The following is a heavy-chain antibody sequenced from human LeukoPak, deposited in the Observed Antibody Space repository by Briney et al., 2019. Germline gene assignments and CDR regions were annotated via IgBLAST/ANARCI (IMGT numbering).Heavy chain of an antibody. Sequence: GGSLRLSCAASGFTFSSYAMSWVRQAPGKGLEWVSAISGIGGSTYYADSVKGRFTISRDNSKNTLYLQMNSLRAEDTAVYYCAKDRPNCSGGSCYAPWGQGTLVTVSS. CDR3: AKDRPNCSGGSCYAP. V-gene: IGHV3-23*01. CDR2: ISGIGGST. J-gene: IGHJ5*02. D-gene: IGHD2-15*01. CDR1: GFTFSSYA.